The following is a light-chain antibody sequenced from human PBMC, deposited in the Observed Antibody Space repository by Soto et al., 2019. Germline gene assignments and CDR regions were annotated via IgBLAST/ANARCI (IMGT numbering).Light chain of an antibody. J-gene: IGKJ2*01. V-gene: IGKV1-39*01. CDR1: QTISTH. Sequence: DIQMTQSPSSLSASVRDRVTITCRASQTISTHLNWYQQKPGKAPKLLIYAASPLQSGVPSRFRGRGSGTDFPLTINSLQPEDFATYYCQQSLTIPYTFGQGTKLEIK. CDR3: QQSLTIPYT. CDR2: AAS.